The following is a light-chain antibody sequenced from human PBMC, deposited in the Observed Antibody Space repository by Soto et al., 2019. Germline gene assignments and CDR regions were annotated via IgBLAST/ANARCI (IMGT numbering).Light chain of an antibody. CDR1: SSDVGGYNY. CDR2: EVS. J-gene: IGLJ1*01. Sequence: QSVLTQPPSGSGSPGQSVTISCTGTSSDVGGYNYVSWYQQHPGKAPKLMIYEVSKRPSGVPDRFSGSKSGNTASLTVSGLQAEDEADYYCSSYAGTNNLGVFGTGTKVTLL. V-gene: IGLV2-8*01. CDR3: SSYAGTNNLGV.